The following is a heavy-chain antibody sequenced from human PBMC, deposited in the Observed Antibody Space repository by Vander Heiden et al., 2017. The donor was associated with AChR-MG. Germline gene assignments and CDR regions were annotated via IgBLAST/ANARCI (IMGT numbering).Heavy chain of an antibody. Sequence: QVHLVESGGGVVQPGRSLRRPCAASVFTFSTRGMHWVRRVPGKGLEWVAIVSSDGNTKFYTDSVKGRFTISRDNSKNTLFLQMNSLRAEDTAVYYCAKDAYPMTTVTRDYFDYWGQGTLVTVSS. V-gene: IGHV3-30*18. CDR1: VFTFSTRG. J-gene: IGHJ4*02. CDR2: VSSDGNTK. D-gene: IGHD4-17*01. CDR3: AKDAYPMTTVTRDYFDY.